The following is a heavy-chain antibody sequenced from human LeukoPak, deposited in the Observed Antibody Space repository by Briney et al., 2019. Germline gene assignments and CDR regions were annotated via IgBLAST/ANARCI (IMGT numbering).Heavy chain of an antibody. CDR2: IIPIFGTA. D-gene: IGHD2-8*01. CDR3: ARDRYCTNGVCYQYY. J-gene: IGHJ4*02. CDR1: GGTFSSYA. Sequence: ASVKVSCKASGGTFSSYAISWVRQAPGQGLEWMGRIIPIFGTANYAQKFQGRVTITTDESTSTAYMELSSLRSEGTAVYYCARDRYCTNGVCYQYYWGQGTLVTVSS. V-gene: IGHV1-69*05.